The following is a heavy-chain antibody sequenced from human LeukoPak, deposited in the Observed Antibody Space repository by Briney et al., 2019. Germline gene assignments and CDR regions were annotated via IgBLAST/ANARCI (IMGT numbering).Heavy chain of an antibody. J-gene: IGHJ4*02. CDR3: ARERGDWAAPAY. CDR1: GFTFSSYW. CDR2: INSDGSST. V-gene: IGHV3-74*01. Sequence: PGGSLRLSCAASGFTFSSYWMHWVRQAPGKGLVWVSRINSDGSSTSYADSVKGRFTISRDNAKNSLYLQMNSLRVEDTAVYYCARERGDWAAPAYWGQGTRVTVSS. D-gene: IGHD3/OR15-3a*01.